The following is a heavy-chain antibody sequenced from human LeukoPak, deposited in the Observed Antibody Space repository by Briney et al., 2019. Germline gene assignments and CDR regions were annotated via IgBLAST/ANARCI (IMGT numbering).Heavy chain of an antibody. Sequence: SVKVSCKASGGTFSSYAISWVRQAPGQGLEWMGGIIPIFGTANYAQKFQGRVTITADESTSTAYMELSSPRSEDTAVYYCAREATLEYSSSSGRSPVDYWGQGTLVTVSS. CDR1: GGTFSSYA. CDR3: AREATLEYSSSSGRSPVDY. J-gene: IGHJ4*02. V-gene: IGHV1-69*13. D-gene: IGHD6-6*01. CDR2: IIPIFGTA.